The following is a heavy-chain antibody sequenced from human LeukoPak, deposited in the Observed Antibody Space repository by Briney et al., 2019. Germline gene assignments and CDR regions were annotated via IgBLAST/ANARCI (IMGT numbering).Heavy chain of an antibody. J-gene: IGHJ4*02. CDR1: GFTFSSYW. Sequence: PGGSLRLSCAASGFTFSSYWMHWVRQAPGKGLDWVSTISGSGGTTYYADSVKGRFTISRDNSKNTLYLQVNSLRAEDTAVYYCARVIWGLYYFDYWGQGTLVTVSS. D-gene: IGHD7-27*01. V-gene: IGHV3-23*01. CDR3: ARVIWGLYYFDY. CDR2: ISGSGGTT.